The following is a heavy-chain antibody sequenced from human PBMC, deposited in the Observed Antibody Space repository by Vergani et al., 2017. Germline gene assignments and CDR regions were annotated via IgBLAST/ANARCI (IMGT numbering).Heavy chain of an antibody. V-gene: IGHV3-21*01. J-gene: IGHJ4*02. D-gene: IGHD4-11*01. CDR2: ISSSSSYI. CDR3: ARALVRVTTDFDY. CDR1: GFTFSSYS. Sequence: EVQLVESGGGLVKPGGSLRLSCAASGFTFSSYSMNWVRQAPGKGLEWVSSISSSSSYIYYADSVKGRFTISRDNAKNSLYLQMNSRRAEDTAVYYCARALVRVTTDFDYWGQGTLVTVSS.